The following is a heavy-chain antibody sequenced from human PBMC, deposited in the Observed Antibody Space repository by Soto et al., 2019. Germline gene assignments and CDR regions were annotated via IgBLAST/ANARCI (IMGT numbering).Heavy chain of an antibody. V-gene: IGHV3-21*06. J-gene: IGHJ6*02. CDR2: ISSRSTYI. D-gene: IGHD3-16*01. CDR1: GFTFSDYN. Sequence: GGSLRLSCTASGFTFSDYNINWVRQAPGKGLEWVSSISSRSTYIYYADSVKGRFTISRDNAQNSLYLQMDSLRADDTAVYYCARDRALTMIKSQGVIDGMDVWGQGTTVTVSS. CDR3: ARDRALTMIKSQGVIDGMDV.